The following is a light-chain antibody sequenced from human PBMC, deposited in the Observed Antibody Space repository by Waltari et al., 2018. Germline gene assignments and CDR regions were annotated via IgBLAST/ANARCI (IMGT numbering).Light chain of an antibody. Sequence: DIQMTQSPSSLSASVGDRDTITCLAIQSISSYLNWYQQKPGKAPKLLIYAASSLQSGVPSRFSGSGSGTDFTLTISSLQPEDFATYYCQQSYSTPYTFGQGTKLEIK. V-gene: IGKV1-39*01. J-gene: IGKJ2*01. CDR1: QSISSY. CDR3: QQSYSTPYT. CDR2: AAS.